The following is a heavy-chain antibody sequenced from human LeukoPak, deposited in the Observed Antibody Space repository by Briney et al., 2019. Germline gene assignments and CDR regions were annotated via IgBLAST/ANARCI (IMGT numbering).Heavy chain of an antibody. Sequence: PSETLSLTCTVSGGSISSYYWSWIRQPAGKGLEWIGRIYTSGSTNYNPSLKSRVTMSVDTSKNQFSLKLSSVTAADTAVYYCAKSPQAVLRFLEWLSSYYFDYWGQGTLVTVSS. J-gene: IGHJ4*02. CDR3: AKSPQAVLRFLEWLSSYYFDY. V-gene: IGHV4-4*07. CDR1: GGSISSYY. D-gene: IGHD3-3*01. CDR2: IYTSGST.